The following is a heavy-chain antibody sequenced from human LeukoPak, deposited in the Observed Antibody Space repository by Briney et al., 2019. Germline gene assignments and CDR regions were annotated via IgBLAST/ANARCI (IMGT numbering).Heavy chain of an antibody. V-gene: IGHV4-39*01. CDR2: IHYSGST. CDR3: AREEASVGDY. Sequence: SETLSLTCTVSGGSISSNSHYWAWVRQPPGKGLEWIGSIHYSGSTFYSPSLKSRVTISVDTSKNQFSLILTSVTASDTAVYYCAREEASVGDYWGQGILVTVSS. J-gene: IGHJ4*02. D-gene: IGHD2-21*01. CDR1: GGSISSNSHY.